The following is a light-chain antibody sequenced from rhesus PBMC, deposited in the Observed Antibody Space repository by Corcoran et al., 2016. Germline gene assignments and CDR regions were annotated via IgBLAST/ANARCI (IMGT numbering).Light chain of an antibody. Sequence: DIQMSQSPSSLSASVGDKVTITCRVSQGISNALAWYQQKPGKAPKLLMYAATCLESGVPSRFSGSRSGTDFTLTISSLQPEDFATYYCQQGYSPPLTFGGGTKVELK. J-gene: IGKJ4*01. CDR3: QQGYSPPLT. CDR1: QGISNA. CDR2: AAT. V-gene: IGKV1-33*02.